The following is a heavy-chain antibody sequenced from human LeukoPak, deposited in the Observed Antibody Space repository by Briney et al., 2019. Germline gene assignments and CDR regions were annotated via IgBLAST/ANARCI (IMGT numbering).Heavy chain of an antibody. CDR2: IGGSGGST. D-gene: IGHD3-10*01. V-gene: IGHV3-23*01. J-gene: IGHJ4*02. Sequence: GGSLRLSCAASGFTFSSYAMSWVRQAPGKGLEWVSAIGGSGGSTYYADSVKGRFSISRDNSKNTLYLQMNSLRAEDTAVYYCAKDENYGSGSYSKYWGQGTLVTVSS. CDR1: GFTFSSYA. CDR3: AKDENYGSGSYSKY.